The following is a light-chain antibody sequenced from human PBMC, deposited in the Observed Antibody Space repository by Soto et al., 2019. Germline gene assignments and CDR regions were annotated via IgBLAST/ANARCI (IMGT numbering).Light chain of an antibody. V-gene: IGLV1-40*01. CDR1: SSNIGAGYD. J-gene: IGLJ1*01. CDR3: QSYDRSLTALYV. Sequence: QSVLTQPPSVSGAPGQRVTISCTGSSSNIGAGYDVQWYQQLPGTAPKLLMYGNSNRPSGVPDRFSGSKSGTSASLAITGLQAEDEADYYFQSYDRSLTALYVSGIGTKVTVL. CDR2: GNS.